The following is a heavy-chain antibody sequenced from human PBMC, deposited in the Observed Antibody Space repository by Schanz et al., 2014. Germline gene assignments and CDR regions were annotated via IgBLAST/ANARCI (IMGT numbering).Heavy chain of an antibody. CDR3: ARDRGMTTSDYCYGMDV. D-gene: IGHD4-17*01. J-gene: IGHJ6*02. CDR2: IYYSGST. Sequence: QVQLQESGPGLVKPSETLSLTCTVSSASIRTYYWSWIRQPPGKGLEWIGYIYYSGSTTYNPSLKSRVTITVETSKKQFSLTLSSVTAADTAVYYCARDRGMTTSDYCYGMDVWGQGTTVTVSS. CDR1: SASIRTYY. V-gene: IGHV4-59*12.